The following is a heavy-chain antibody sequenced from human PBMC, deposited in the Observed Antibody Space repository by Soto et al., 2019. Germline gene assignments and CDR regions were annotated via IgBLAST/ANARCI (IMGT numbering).Heavy chain of an antibody. CDR2: ISSGGGHT. V-gene: IGHV3-23*01. Sequence: RVSLRLSCAASGFTFSNSAMSWVRQVPGKGLEWAAGISSGGGHTNYADSVKGRFTISRDNFKDTLYLQMNSLRAEDTALYYCAKVKDFCGYNLYTVGSWGQGA. J-gene: IGHJ5*02. D-gene: IGHD3-22*01. CDR3: AKVKDFCGYNLYTVGS. CDR1: GFTFSNSA.